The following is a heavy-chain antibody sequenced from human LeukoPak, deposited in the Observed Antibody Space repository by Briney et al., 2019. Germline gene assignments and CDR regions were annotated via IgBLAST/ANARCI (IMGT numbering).Heavy chain of an antibody. Sequence: PSETLSLTCTVSGGSISSSSYYWGWIRQPPGKGLEWIGSIYYSGSTYYNPSLKSRVTISVDTSKNQFSLKLSSVTAADTAVYYCAREFGADSSGYYEGGDWFDPWGQGTLVTVSS. CDR3: AREFGADSSGYYEGGDWFDP. CDR2: IYYSGST. J-gene: IGHJ5*02. V-gene: IGHV4-39*07. CDR1: GGSISSSSYY. D-gene: IGHD3-22*01.